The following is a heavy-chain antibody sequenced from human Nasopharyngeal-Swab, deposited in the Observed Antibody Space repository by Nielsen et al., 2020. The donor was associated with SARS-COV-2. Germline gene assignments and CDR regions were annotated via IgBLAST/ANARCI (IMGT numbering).Heavy chain of an antibody. CDR3: ARDLHCSGGSCYSYGMDV. Sequence: GESLKISCAASGFTFSSYGMHWVRQAPGKGLEWVAVISYDGSNKYYVDSVKGRFTISRDNAKNSLYLQMNSLRAEDTAVYYCARDLHCSGGSCYSYGMDVWGQGTTVTVSS. D-gene: IGHD2-15*01. V-gene: IGHV3-30*03. CDR1: GFTFSSYG. CDR2: ISYDGSNK. J-gene: IGHJ6*02.